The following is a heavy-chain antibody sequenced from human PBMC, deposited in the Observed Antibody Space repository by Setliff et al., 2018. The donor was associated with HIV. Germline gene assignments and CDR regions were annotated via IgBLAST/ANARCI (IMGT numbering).Heavy chain of an antibody. CDR3: AKELAASGLGYFDS. J-gene: IGHJ4*02. V-gene: IGHV3-23*01. Sequence: GGSLRLSCAASGFTFSNYAMSWVRQAPGEGLEWVSAILSTGERTFYADSVKGRFTISRDNSKNTVYLQMNSLRAEDTAEYHCAKELAASGLGYFDSWGRGILVTVS. D-gene: IGHD3-22*01. CDR1: GFTFSNYA. CDR2: ILSTGERT.